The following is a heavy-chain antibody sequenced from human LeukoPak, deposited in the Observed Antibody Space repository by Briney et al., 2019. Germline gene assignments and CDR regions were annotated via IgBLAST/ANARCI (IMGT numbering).Heavy chain of an antibody. Sequence: TSETLSLTCTVSGGSMSPYHWGWIRQPPGKGLEWTGYIYYSGSTNYNPSLKSRVTISVDTSKNQFSLELSSVTAADTAIYYCARAVSGRFDYWGQGTLVTVSS. J-gene: IGHJ4*02. D-gene: IGHD6-19*01. V-gene: IGHV4-59*08. CDR1: GGSMSPYH. CDR2: IYYSGST. CDR3: ARAVSGRFDY.